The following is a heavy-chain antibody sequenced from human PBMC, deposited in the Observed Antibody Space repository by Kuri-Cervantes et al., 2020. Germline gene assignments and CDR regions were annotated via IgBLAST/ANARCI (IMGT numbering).Heavy chain of an antibody. D-gene: IGHD6-13*01. J-gene: IGHJ5*02. V-gene: IGHV4-34*01. CDR3: ARGLAPARIAAIGWAWFDP. CDR1: GFTFSDYY. CDR2: INHGGSI. Sequence: ESLKISCAASGFTFSDYYMSWIRQPPGKGLEWVGEINHGGSINYNPSLKSRVTISVNTSKNQFSLKLSSVTAADTAVYYCARGLAPARIAAIGWAWFDPWGQGTLVTVSS.